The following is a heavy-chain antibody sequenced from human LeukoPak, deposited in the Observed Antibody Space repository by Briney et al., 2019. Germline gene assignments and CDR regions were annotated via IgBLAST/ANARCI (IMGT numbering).Heavy chain of an antibody. Sequence: SETLSLTCAVSGGSISSSNWWSWVRQPPGKGLEWIGEIYHSGSTNYNPSLKSRVTISVDKSKNQFSLKLSSVTAADTAVYYCARAFSEESSGWGWTYFDYWGQGTLVTVSS. V-gene: IGHV4-4*02. D-gene: IGHD6-19*01. CDR3: ARAFSEESSGWGWTYFDY. CDR2: IYHSGST. CDR1: GGSISSSNW. J-gene: IGHJ4*02.